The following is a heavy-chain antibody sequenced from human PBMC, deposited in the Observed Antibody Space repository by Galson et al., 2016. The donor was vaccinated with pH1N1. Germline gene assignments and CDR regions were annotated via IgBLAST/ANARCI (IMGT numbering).Heavy chain of an antibody. V-gene: IGHV6-1*01. D-gene: IGHD6-13*01. J-gene: IGHJ4*02. Sequence: CAIPGDSVSSNSAAWNWIRQSPSRGLEWLGRTYYRSKWYNDYAVAVKSRITINPATSKNQFSLQLNSVTPEDTAVYYCARDGIAAAGIRRDQYYFDYWGQVTLVTVSS. CDR2: TYYRSKWYN. CDR1: GDSVSSNSAA. CDR3: ARDGIAAAGIRRDQYYFDY.